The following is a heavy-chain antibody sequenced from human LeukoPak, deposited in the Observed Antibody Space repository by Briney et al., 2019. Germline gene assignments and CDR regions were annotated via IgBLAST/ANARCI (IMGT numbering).Heavy chain of an antibody. Sequence: SETLSLTCTVSGYSISSGYYWGWIRQPPGKGLEWIGSIYHSGGTYYNPSLKSRVTISVDTSKNQFSLKLSSVTAADTAVYYCARAVVADAFDTWGQGTMVTVSS. CDR3: ARAVVADAFDT. D-gene: IGHD5-12*01. CDR2: IYHSGGT. J-gene: IGHJ3*02. V-gene: IGHV4-38-2*02. CDR1: GYSISSGYY.